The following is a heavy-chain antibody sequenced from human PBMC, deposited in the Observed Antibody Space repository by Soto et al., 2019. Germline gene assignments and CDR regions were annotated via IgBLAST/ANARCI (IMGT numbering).Heavy chain of an antibody. J-gene: IGHJ3*01. D-gene: IGHD6-19*01. CDR2: IFHSGVT. V-gene: IGHV4-4*02. CDR1: GDSISNSRW. Sequence: QVQLQESGPGLVKPSGTLSLTCAVSGDSISNSRWWTWVRQPPGKGLEWIGDIFHSGVTNYNPSLKSRVFISADKSQNQFSLKVSSVTAADTAVYYCAYSTGWYRHDVWGQGTLVTVSS. CDR3: AYSTGWYRHDV.